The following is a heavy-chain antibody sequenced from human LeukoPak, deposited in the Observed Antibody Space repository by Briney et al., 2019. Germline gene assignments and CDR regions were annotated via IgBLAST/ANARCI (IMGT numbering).Heavy chain of an antibody. CDR1: GASISSYY. V-gene: IGHV4-59*01. D-gene: IGHD3-9*01. J-gene: IGHJ5*02. CDR2: IYYSGST. Sequence: SSETLSLTCTVSGASISSYYWSWIRQPPGKGLEWIGYIYYSGSTNYNPSLKSRVTISVDTSKNQFSLKLSSVTAADTAVYYCARGANDYDILTGYVTGWFDPWGQGTLVTVSS. CDR3: ARGANDYDILTGYVTGWFDP.